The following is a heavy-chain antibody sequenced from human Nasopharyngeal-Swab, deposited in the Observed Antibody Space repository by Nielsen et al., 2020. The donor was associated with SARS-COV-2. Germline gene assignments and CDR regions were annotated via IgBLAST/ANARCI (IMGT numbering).Heavy chain of an antibody. V-gene: IGHV3-30*03. J-gene: IGHJ4*02. CDR1: GFTFSSFG. CDR2: LAHDASNE. D-gene: IGHD4-17*01. CDR3: ARDAPAHYGAFY. Sequence: GGSLRLSCAASGFTFSSFGMHWVRQAPGKGLEWVAFLAHDASNEYCGDSVKGRVSISRDSSKNTLYLQMDSLRGEDTAVYYCARDAPAHYGAFYWGRGTLVTVSS.